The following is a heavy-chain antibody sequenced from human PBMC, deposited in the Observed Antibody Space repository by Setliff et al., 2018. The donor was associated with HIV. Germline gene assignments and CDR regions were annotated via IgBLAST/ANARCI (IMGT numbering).Heavy chain of an antibody. D-gene: IGHD5-18*01. CDR1: GGTFSSYA. J-gene: IGHJ4*02. CDR2: IIPIFGTA. CDR3: ATRGYSYGYFDY. V-gene: IGHV1-69*06. Sequence: ASVKVSCKASGGTFSSYAISWVRQAPGQGLEWMGGIIPIFGTANYAQKFQGRVTITADKSTSTAYMELSSLRSEDTAVYYCATRGYSYGYFDYWGQGTLVTVSS.